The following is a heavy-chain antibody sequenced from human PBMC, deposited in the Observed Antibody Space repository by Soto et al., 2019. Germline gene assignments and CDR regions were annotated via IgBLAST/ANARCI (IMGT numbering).Heavy chain of an antibody. D-gene: IGHD3-3*01. CDR1: GYTFTSYG. J-gene: IGHJ5*02. CDR3: ARGQGYYDSWSGYYTGNWFDP. V-gene: IGHV1-18*04. CDR2: ISAYNGNT. Sequence: ASVKVSCKASGYTFTSYGISWVRQAPGQGLEWMGWISAYNGNTNYAQKLQGRVTMTTDTSTSTAYMELRSLRSDDTAVYYCARGQGYYDSWSGYYTGNWFDPWGQGTLVTVSS.